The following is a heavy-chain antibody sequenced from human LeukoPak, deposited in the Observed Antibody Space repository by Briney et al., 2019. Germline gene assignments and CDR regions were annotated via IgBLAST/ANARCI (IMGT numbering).Heavy chain of an antibody. CDR2: IKPDGSEK. V-gene: IGHV3-7*01. Sequence: GGSLRLSCAASGFTFSSSWMSWVRQAPGKGLEWVTNIKPDGSEKYYVDSVKGRFTISRDNAKNSLYLQMNSLRAEDTALYYRARDTVGVTDYWGQGTLVTVSS. CDR3: ARDTVGVTDY. D-gene: IGHD1-26*01. J-gene: IGHJ4*02. CDR1: GFTFSSSW.